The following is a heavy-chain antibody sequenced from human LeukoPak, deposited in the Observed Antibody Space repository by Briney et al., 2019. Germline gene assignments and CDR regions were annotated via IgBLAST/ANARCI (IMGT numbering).Heavy chain of an antibody. CDR1: GGSISNYY. J-gene: IGHJ5*02. V-gene: IGHV4-59*01. CDR3: ARYVAAAVWFDP. Sequence: SETLSLTCTVSGGSISNYYWNWIRQPPGKGLESIGYIYYSGTTNYNPSLKSRVSMSVDTSKNQFSPKLSSVTAADTAVYYCARYVAAAVWFDPWGQGTLVTVSS. CDR2: IYYSGTT. D-gene: IGHD6-13*01.